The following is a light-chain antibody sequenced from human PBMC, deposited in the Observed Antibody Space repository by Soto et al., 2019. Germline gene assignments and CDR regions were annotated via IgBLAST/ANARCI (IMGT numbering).Light chain of an antibody. Sequence: DIQMTQSPSSLSASVGDRVTITCRASQTISNYLNWYQQIPGKPPRLLINAASSLQSGVPSRFSGSGSGTEFTLTISSLQPDDFATYYCQQHGQWPITFGQGTRLEIK. J-gene: IGKJ5*01. CDR1: QTISNY. CDR3: QQHGQWPIT. V-gene: IGKV1-39*01. CDR2: AAS.